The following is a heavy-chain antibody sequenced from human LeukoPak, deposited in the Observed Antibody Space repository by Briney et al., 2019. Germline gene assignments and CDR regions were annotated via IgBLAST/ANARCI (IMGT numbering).Heavy chain of an antibody. V-gene: IGHV3-7*01. D-gene: IGHD1-1*01. Sequence: GGSLQLSCAASGFTFSSYWMSWVRQAPGKGLEWVANIKQDGSEKYYVDSVKGRFTISRDNAKNSLYLQMNRLRAEDTAVYYCARVHDAYDAFDIWGEGTMVTVSS. CDR2: IKQDGSEK. CDR3: ARVHDAYDAFDI. CDR1: GFTFSSYW. J-gene: IGHJ3*02.